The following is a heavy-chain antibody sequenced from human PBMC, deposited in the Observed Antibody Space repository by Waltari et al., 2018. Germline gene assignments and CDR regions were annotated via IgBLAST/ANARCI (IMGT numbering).Heavy chain of an antibody. J-gene: IGHJ5*02. CDR2: IYHSGST. D-gene: IGHD3-10*01. V-gene: IGHV4-30-2*01. Sequence: QLQLQESGSGLVKPSQTLSLTCAVSGGSISSGVYSWSWIRQPPGQGLEWIGYIYHSGSTYYNPSLKSRVTISVDRSKNQFSLKLSSVTAADTAVYYCARVQNVLLWFGEVGWFDPWGQGTLVTVSS. CDR1: GGSISSGVYS. CDR3: ARVQNVLLWFGEVGWFDP.